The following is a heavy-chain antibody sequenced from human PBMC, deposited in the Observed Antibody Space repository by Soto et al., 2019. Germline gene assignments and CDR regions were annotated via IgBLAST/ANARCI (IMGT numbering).Heavy chain of an antibody. V-gene: IGHV3-53*01. CDR3: ARRGYSFAWGY. J-gene: IGHJ4*02. CDR2: INSDGST. CDR1: GFLVNSAY. Sequence: EVQLVESGGGLIPPGGSLRLSCAASGFLVNSAYMTWVRQAPGKGLEWLSMINSDGSTLYAESVKGRFTISRDNSKNRLDLQMNSLRAEDTAMDYCARRGYSFAWGYLGQGTLVIVPS. D-gene: IGHD5-18*01.